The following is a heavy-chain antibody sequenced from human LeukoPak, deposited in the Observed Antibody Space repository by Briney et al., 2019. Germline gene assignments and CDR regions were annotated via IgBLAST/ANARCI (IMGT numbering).Heavy chain of an antibody. CDR3: ATSSGYSSGGY. CDR2: IIPILGIA. V-gene: IGHV1-69*04. Sequence: SVKVSCKASGGTFSSYAISWVRQAPGQGLEWVGRIIPILGIANYAQKFQGRVTITADKSTSTAYMELSSLRSEDTAVYYCATSSGYSSGGYWGQGTLVTVSS. J-gene: IGHJ4*02. D-gene: IGHD5-18*01. CDR1: GGTFSSYA.